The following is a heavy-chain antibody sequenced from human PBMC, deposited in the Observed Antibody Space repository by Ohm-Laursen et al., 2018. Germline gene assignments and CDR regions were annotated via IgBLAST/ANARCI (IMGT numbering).Heavy chain of an antibody. J-gene: IGHJ3*02. D-gene: IGHD1-26*01. CDR3: ARVSKQWELLLDGFDI. CDR1: GFSVSSYD. Sequence: SLRLSCAASGFSVSSYDMNWVRQAPGKGLEWVSYTSSSGSTIYYADSVKGRFTISRDNAKNSLYPQMNSLRAEDTAVYYCARVSKQWELLLDGFDIWGQGTMVTVSS. CDR2: TSSSGSTI. V-gene: IGHV3-48*03.